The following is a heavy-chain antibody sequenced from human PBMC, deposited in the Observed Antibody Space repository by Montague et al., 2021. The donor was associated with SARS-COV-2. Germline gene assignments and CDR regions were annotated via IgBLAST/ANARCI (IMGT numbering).Heavy chain of an antibody. CDR1: GGSVGSADC. CDR2: IHHSGTT. J-gene: IGHJ3*02. Sequence: SETLSLTCTVSGGSVGSADCWGWRRHPGGKGLEWIGIIHHSGTTYNTPSPQRRLTMSIDTSTNQFSLRLTSVTAADTAVFFCVREKAGGRRNVFDIWGQGTTVTVSS. V-gene: IGHV4-38-2*02. CDR3: VREKAGGRRNVFDI.